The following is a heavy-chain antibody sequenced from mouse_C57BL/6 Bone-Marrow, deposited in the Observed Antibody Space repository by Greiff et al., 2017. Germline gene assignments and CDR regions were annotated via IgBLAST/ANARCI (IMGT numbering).Heavy chain of an antibody. Sequence: VKLMESGAELARPGASVKLSCKASGYTFTSYGISWVKQRTGQGLEWIGEIYPRSGNTYYNEKFKGKATLTADKSSSTAYMELRSLTSEDSAVYFCARGDDGYYWYFDVWGTGTTVTVSS. V-gene: IGHV1-81*01. J-gene: IGHJ1*03. CDR2: IYPRSGNT. CDR3: ARGDDGYYWYFDV. D-gene: IGHD2-3*01. CDR1: GYTFTSYG.